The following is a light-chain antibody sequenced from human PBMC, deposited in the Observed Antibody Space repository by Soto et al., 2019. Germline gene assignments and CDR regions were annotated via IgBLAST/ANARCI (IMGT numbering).Light chain of an antibody. Sequence: IQLTQSPSSLSASVGDRVTITCRASQGISSFLAWYQQKPGKAPKLLIYGASTLQRGVPSRFSGSGSGTDFTRTIGSLQPEDFATYSCQQLTSFPIPFGPGTKVDIK. V-gene: IGKV1-9*01. J-gene: IGKJ3*01. CDR2: GAS. CDR1: QGISSF. CDR3: QQLTSFPIP.